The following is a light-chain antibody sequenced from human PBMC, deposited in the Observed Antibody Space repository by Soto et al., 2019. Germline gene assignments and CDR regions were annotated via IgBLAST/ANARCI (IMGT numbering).Light chain of an antibody. CDR2: GTN. CDR3: QSYDSSLGGNYV. V-gene: IGLV2-11*01. CDR1: SSDVGDYNS. J-gene: IGLJ1*01. Sequence: SALTQPRSVSGSPGQSVTVSCIGTSSDVGDYNSVSWFQQFPGTAPKLLIYGTNNRPSGVPDRFSGSKSGTSVSLAITGLQAEDEADYYCQSYDSSLGGNYVFGTGTKVTVL.